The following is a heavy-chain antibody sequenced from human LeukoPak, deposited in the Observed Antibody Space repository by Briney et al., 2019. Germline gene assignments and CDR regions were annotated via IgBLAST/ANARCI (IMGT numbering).Heavy chain of an antibody. J-gene: IGHJ4*02. V-gene: IGHV4-59*01. D-gene: IGHD3-22*01. CDR2: IYYSGST. Sequence: SETLSLTCTVSGGSISSYYWSWIRQPPGKGLEWIGYIYYSGSTNYNPSLKSRVTISVDTSKNQFSLKLSSVTAADTAVYYCAREVRYYDSSGYSFDYWGQGTLVTVSS. CDR3: AREVRYYDSSGYSFDY. CDR1: GGSISSYY.